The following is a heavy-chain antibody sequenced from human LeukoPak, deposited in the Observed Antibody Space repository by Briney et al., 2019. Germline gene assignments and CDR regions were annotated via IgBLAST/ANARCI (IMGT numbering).Heavy chain of an antibody. CDR2: ISGNGGST. CDR3: AARPTSTAVAPSDY. V-gene: IGHV3-23*01. Sequence: GGSLRLSCAASGFTFSSYAMSWVRQAPGKGLEWVSSISGNGGSTFYADSVKGRFTISRDNSKNTLYLQMNSLRVGDSATYYCAARPTSTAVAPSDYWGQGTLVTVSS. J-gene: IGHJ4*02. D-gene: IGHD6-19*01. CDR1: GFTFSSYA.